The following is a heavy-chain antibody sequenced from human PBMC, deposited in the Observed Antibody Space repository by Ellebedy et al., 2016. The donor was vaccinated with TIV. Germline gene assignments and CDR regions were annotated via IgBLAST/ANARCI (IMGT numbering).Heavy chain of an antibody. V-gene: IGHV3-9*03. Sequence: GGSLRLXCAASGFTFDDYAMHWVRQAPGKGLEWVSGISWNSGSIGYADSVKGRFTISRDNAKNSLYLQMNSLRAEDMALYYCAKDMSVGGVATPSWGQGTLVTVSS. CDR2: ISWNSGSI. D-gene: IGHD3-3*01. CDR1: GFTFDDYA. CDR3: AKDMSVGGVATPS. J-gene: IGHJ4*02.